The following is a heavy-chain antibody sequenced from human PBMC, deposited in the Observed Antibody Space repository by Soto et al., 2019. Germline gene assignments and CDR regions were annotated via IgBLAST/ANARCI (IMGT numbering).Heavy chain of an antibody. CDR2: INPNSGGT. J-gene: IGHJ4*02. V-gene: IGHV1-2*02. D-gene: IGHD3-22*01. CDR1: GYTFTGYY. Sequence: ASVKVSCKASGYTFTGYYMHWVRQAPGQGLEWMGWINPNSGGTNYAQKFQGRVTMTRDTSISTAYMELSRLRSDDTAVYYCARGIHDSYASSGTGYFDYWGQGTLVTVSS. CDR3: ARGIHDSYASSGTGYFDY.